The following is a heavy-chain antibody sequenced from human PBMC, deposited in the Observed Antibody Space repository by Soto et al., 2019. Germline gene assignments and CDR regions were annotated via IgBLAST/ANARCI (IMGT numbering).Heavy chain of an antibody. J-gene: IGHJ2*01. CDR2: ISSNGVTT. Sequence: EVQLLESGGGLVKPGGSLRLSCAASGFTFSKYAMTWVRQAPGRGLEWVSSISSNGVTTDYADSVKGRFTIARDNSRNTLSLQMDRLSADDAALYYCAKDKYTDSVRKVWFFDFWGRGTLVTVSS. D-gene: IGHD1-1*01. CDR1: GFTFSKYA. CDR3: AKDKYTDSVRKVWFFDF. V-gene: IGHV3-23*01.